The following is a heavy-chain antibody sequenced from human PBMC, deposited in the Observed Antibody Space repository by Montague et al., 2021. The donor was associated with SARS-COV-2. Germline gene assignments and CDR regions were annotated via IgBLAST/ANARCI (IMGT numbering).Heavy chain of an antibody. CDR2: ISYDGSNK. V-gene: IGHV3-30-3*01. CDR3: ARASRGSLWFGELPAAFDI. J-gene: IGHJ3*02. D-gene: IGHD3-10*01. Sequence: YRRLSWAASGFTFSNYATHWVRQAPGKGLEWVAVISYDGSNKYYADSVKGRFTISRDNSKNTLYLQMNSLRAEDTAVYYCARASRGSLWFGELPAAFDIWGQGTMVTVSS. CDR1: GFTFSNYA.